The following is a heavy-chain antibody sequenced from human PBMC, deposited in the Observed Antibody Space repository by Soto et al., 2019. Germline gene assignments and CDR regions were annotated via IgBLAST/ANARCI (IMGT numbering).Heavy chain of an antibody. CDR1: GGCISSSSYY. CDR2: IYYSGST. CDR3: ASSEGAAGLTDYYYYGMDV. J-gene: IGHJ6*02. Sequence: SETLSLTCTVSGGCISSSSYYWGWICQPPGKGLEWIGSIYYSGSTYYNPSLKSRVTISVDTSKNQFSLKLSSVTAADTAVYYCASSEGAAGLTDYYYYGMDVWGQGTTVT. V-gene: IGHV4-39*01. D-gene: IGHD6-13*01.